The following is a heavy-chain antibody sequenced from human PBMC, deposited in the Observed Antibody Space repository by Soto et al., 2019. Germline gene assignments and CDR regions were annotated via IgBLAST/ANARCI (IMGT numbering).Heavy chain of an antibody. CDR1: GLTVSSNY. D-gene: IGHD6-19*01. V-gene: IGHV3-53*01. J-gene: IGHJ4*02. CDR3: AMPRYSSGWFPFDY. CDR2: IYTGGST. Sequence: EVQLVESGGGLIQPGGSLRLSCAASGLTVSSNYMSWVRQAPGKGLEWVSVIYTGGSTYYADSVKGRFTISRDNSKNTVYLQMDSQRGDDTSVYYCAMPRYSSGWFPFDYWGQGTLVTVSS.